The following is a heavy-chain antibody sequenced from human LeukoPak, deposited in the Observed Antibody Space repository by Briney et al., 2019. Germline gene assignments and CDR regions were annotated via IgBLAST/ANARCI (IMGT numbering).Heavy chain of an antibody. Sequence: ASVKVSCKASGYTFTSYGISWVRQAPGQGLEWMGWISAYNGNTNYAQKLQGRVTMTTDTSTSTAYMELRSLRSEDTAVYYCARERRIAVAGRNWFDPWGQGTLVTVSS. CDR2: ISAYNGNT. J-gene: IGHJ5*02. V-gene: IGHV1-18*01. CDR3: ARERRIAVAGRNWFDP. D-gene: IGHD6-19*01. CDR1: GYTFTSYG.